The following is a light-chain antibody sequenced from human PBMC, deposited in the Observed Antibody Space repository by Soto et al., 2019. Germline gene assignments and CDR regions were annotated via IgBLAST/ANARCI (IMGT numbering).Light chain of an antibody. Sequence: QSALTKPASVSGSPGQSITISCTGTSSDVGGYNYVSWHQQHPGKAPKLMIYDVSNRPSGVSNRFSGSKSGNTASLTISGLQAEDEADYYCSSYTSSSLHVFGTGTKVTVL. CDR2: DVS. CDR3: SSYTSSSLHV. CDR1: SSDVGGYNY. J-gene: IGLJ1*01. V-gene: IGLV2-14*03.